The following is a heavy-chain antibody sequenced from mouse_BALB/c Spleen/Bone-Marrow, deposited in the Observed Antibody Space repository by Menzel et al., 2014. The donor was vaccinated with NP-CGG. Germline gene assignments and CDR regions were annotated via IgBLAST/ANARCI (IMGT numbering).Heavy chain of an antibody. CDR1: AYSITSGYG. J-gene: IGHJ2*01. CDR2: IHYSGNT. Sequence: EVQGVESGPDLVKPSQSVSLTCTVTAYSITSGYGWHWIQQFPGNRLEWMGYIHYSGNTDYNPSLKSRISITRDTSKNQFFLQLNSLTTEDTATYYCTRETAIVADFDYWGQGTTLTVSS. CDR3: TRETAIVADFDY. V-gene: IGHV3-1*02. D-gene: IGHD1-1*01.